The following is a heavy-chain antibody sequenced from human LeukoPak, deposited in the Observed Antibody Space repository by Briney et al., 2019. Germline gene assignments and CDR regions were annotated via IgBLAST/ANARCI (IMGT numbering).Heavy chain of an antibody. D-gene: IGHD1-26*01. J-gene: IGHJ3*02. CDR2: ISYDGSNK. Sequence: GRSLRLSCAASGFTFSSYGMHWVRQAPGKGLEWVAVISYDGSNKYYADSVKGRFTITRDNSKNTLYLQMNSLRAEDTAVYYCARGHSGSYQRTDAFDIWGQGTMVTVSS. CDR3: ARGHSGSYQRTDAFDI. V-gene: IGHV3-30*03. CDR1: GFTFSSYG.